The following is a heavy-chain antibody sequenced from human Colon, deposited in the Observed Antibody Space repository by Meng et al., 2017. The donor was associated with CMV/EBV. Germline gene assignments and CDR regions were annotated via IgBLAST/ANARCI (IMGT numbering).Heavy chain of an antibody. CDR2: IYPRDSDT. CDR3: ARSGEGDNWFDP. D-gene: IGHD3-10*01. CDR1: GYSFIRHW. V-gene: IGHV5-51*01. Sequence: CQASGYSFIRHWIAWVRQMPGKGLECLGIIYPRDSDTRYNPSFQGQVTISVDKSLNTAYLQWNTLKASDTAMYYCARSGEGDNWFDPWGQGTLVTVSS. J-gene: IGHJ5*02.